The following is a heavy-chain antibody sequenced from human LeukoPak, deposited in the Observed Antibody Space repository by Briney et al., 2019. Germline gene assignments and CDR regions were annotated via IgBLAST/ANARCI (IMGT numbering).Heavy chain of an antibody. Sequence: GGSLRLSCAASGFTFSSYNMNWVRQAPGKGLEWLSSISYSSRARYYADPVKGRFTISRDNFKDSLYLQMDSLRAEDTAVYYCARAYCSSTSCFGWGQGTLVTVSS. CDR2: ISYSSRAR. V-gene: IGHV3-48*01. J-gene: IGHJ4*02. CDR3: ARAYCSSTSCFG. D-gene: IGHD2-2*01. CDR1: GFTFSSYN.